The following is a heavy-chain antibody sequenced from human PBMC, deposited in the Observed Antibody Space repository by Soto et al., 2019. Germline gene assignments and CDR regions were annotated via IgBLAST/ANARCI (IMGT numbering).Heavy chain of an antibody. CDR3: ARDSIVVVPAASHPHYYGSGSYYRE. J-gene: IGHJ4*02. V-gene: IGHV1-69*01. D-gene: IGHD3-10*01. CDR2: IIPIFGTA. CDR1: GGTFSSYA. Sequence: QVQLVQSGAEVKKPGSSVKVSCKASGGTFSSYAISWVRQAPGQGLEWMGGIIPIFGTANYAQKFQGRVTISADESTSTAYMELSSLRSEDTAVYYCARDSIVVVPAASHPHYYGSGSYYREWGQGTLVTVSS.